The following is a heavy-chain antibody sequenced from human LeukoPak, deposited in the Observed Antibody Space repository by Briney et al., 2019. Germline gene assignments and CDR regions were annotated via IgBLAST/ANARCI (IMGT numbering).Heavy chain of an antibody. CDR2: FYSGGDT. CDR1: GLTVSSNH. D-gene: IGHD2-8*01. J-gene: IGHJ6*02. CDR3: AKGVGYGGMDV. V-gene: IGHV3-53*05. Sequence: GGSLRLSCAVSGLTVSSNHMSWVRQAPGKGLEWVSVFYSGGDTHYADSVKGRFTISRDNAKNTVYVQMNSLRAEDTAVYYCAKGVGYGGMDVWGQGTTVTVSS.